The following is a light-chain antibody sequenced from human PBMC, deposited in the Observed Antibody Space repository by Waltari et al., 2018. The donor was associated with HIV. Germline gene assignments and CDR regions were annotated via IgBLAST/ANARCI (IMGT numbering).Light chain of an antibody. J-gene: IGKJ1*01. CDR1: QSVNEW. V-gene: IGKV1-5*03. CDR3: QQFHSYWT. CDR2: KVS. Sequence: IQMTQSPETLSASVCDRVNITCRASQSVNEWLAWFQQKPGKAPKLLISKVSTLERGVPSRFSGSGSGTQFTLTISSLQPDDFATYYCQQFHSYWTFGQGTRVEIK.